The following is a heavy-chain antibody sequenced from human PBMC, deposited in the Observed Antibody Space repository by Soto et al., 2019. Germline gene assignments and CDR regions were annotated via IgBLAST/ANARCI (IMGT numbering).Heavy chain of an antibody. Sequence: ASVKVSCKASGYTFTSYDINWVRQATGQGLEWMGWMNPNSGNTGYAQKIQGRVTMTRNTSISTAYMELSSLRSEDAAVYYCARGRPNRGSYSPLYYYGMDVWGQGTTVTVSS. V-gene: IGHV1-8*01. CDR3: ARGRPNRGSYSPLYYYGMDV. CDR1: GYTFTSYD. J-gene: IGHJ6*02. CDR2: MNPNSGNT. D-gene: IGHD1-26*01.